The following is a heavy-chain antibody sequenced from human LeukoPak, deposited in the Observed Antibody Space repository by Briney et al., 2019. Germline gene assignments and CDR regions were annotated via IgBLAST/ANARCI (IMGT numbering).Heavy chain of an antibody. CDR2: INHSGST. J-gene: IGHJ6*04. Sequence: PSETLSLTCAVYGGSFSGYYWSWIRQPPGKGLEWIGEINHSGSTNYNPSLKGRVTISVDTSKNQFSLKLSSVTAADTAVYYCARGGLGARGSSWYYYYYGMDVWGKGTTVTVPS. V-gene: IGHV4-34*01. D-gene: IGHD6-13*01. CDR1: GGSFSGYY. CDR3: ARGGLGARGSSWYYYYYGMDV.